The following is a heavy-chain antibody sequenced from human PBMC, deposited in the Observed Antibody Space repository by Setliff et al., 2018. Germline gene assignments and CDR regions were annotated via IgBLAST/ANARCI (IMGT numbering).Heavy chain of an antibody. D-gene: IGHD6-19*01. J-gene: IGHJ4*02. CDR2: ISFGSNNI. CDR3: VRDWYTSGWYEVDN. V-gene: IGHV3-21*01. Sequence: GESLRLSCAASGFTFSTHNMNWVRQAPGKGLEWVAFISFGSNNIFYADSVKGRFTISRDNAKNSLYLQMNSLRAEDTAVYYCVRDWYTSGWYEVDNWGQGTL. CDR1: GFTFSTHN.